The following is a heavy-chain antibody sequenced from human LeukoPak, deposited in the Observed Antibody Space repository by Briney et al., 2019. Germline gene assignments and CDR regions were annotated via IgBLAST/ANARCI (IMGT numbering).Heavy chain of an antibody. CDR1: GGTFSSYA. D-gene: IGHD3-9*01. V-gene: IGHV1-18*01. J-gene: IGHJ4*02. Sequence: GASVKVSCKASGGTFSSYAISWVRQAPGQGLEWMGWISAYNGNTNYAQKLQGRVTMTTDTSTSTAYMELRSLRSDDTAVYYCARGDYDILTDDYWGQGTLVTVSS. CDR3: ARGDYDILTDDY. CDR2: ISAYNGNT.